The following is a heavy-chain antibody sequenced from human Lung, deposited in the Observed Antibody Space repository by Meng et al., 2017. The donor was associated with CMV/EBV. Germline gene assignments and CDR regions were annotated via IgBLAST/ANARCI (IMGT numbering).Heavy chain of an antibody. J-gene: IGHJ4*02. Sequence: GESLKISCAASGFTVSSNYMSWVRQAPGKGLEWVSVIYSGGSTYYADSVKGRFTISRDNSKNTLYLQMNSLRAEDTAVYYCARGSSREIWTPSVDYWGQGTXVTVSS. CDR3: ARGSSREIWTPSVDY. CDR2: IYSGGST. D-gene: IGHD2-2*01. V-gene: IGHV3-66*02. CDR1: GFTVSSNY.